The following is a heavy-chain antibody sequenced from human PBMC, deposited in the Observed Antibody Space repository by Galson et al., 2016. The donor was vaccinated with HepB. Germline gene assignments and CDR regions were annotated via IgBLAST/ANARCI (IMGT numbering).Heavy chain of an antibody. V-gene: IGHV1-3*01. Sequence: SVKVSCKGSGYSFNSYALHWVRQAPGQRLEWVGWIGAGNGNTRSSQKFQGRVTITSDTSASTVYMELSSLRPEDTAIYYCAGGDYDILTGYYVASFDVWGQGTMVTVSS. CDR2: IGAGNGNT. D-gene: IGHD3-9*01. CDR1: GYSFNSYA. J-gene: IGHJ3*01. CDR3: AGGDYDILTGYYVASFDV.